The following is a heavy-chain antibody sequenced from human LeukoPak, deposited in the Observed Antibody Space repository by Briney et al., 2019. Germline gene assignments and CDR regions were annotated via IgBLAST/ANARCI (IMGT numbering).Heavy chain of an antibody. J-gene: IGHJ6*03. D-gene: IGHD3-22*01. Sequence: PGGSLRLSCAASGFTFSSYEMNWVRQAPGKGLEWVSYISSSGSTIYYADSVKGRFTISRDNAKNSLYLQMNSLRAEDTAVYYCARAYYYDSSGYHPMDVWGKGTTVTVSS. CDR2: ISSSGSTI. CDR3: ARAYYYDSSGYHPMDV. CDR1: GFTFSSYE. V-gene: IGHV3-48*03.